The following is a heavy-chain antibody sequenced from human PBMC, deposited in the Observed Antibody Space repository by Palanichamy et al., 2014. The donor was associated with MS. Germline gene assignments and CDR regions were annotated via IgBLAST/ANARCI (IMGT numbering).Heavy chain of an antibody. J-gene: IGHJ5*02. CDR1: GFALSSYA. V-gene: IGHV3-33*08. CDR3: ARDFSGSIDH. Sequence: QVQLVESGGGVVQPGRSLRLSCVASGFALSSYAIHWVRQAPGKGLEGVSFIWFDGSIKYRADSVKGRFTTSRDDSENTVYLQMNSLRADDTAVYFCARDFSGSIDHWGQGTRVTVSS. CDR2: IWFDGSIK. D-gene: IGHD6-19*01.